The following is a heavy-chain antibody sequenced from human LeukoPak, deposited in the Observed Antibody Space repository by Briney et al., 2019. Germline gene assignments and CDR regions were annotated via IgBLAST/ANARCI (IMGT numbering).Heavy chain of an antibody. D-gene: IGHD3-10*01. V-gene: IGHV1-8*01. CDR1: GYTFTSYD. J-gene: IGHJ4*02. CDR2: MNPNSGNT. Sequence: ASVKVSCKASGYTFTSYDINWVRQATGQGLEWMGWMNPNSGNTGYAQKFQGRVTMTRNTSISTAYMELSSLRSEDTAVYYCARGRPVLLRFRVPFDYWGQGTLVTVSS. CDR3: ARGRPVLLRFRVPFDY.